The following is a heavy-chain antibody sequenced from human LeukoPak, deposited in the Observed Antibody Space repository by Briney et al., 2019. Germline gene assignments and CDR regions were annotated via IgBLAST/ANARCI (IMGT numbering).Heavy chain of an antibody. V-gene: IGHV4-4*07. CDR1: GGSISDYY. CDR2: IYSSGST. D-gene: IGHD2-2*01. CDR3: ARECSSTSCPCNNMDV. J-gene: IGHJ6*02. Sequence: PSETLSLTCTVSGGSISDYYWVWIRQPAGKGLEWLGRIYSSGSTNYNPSLKSRVTMSVDTSKNQFSLKLSSVTAADTAVYYCARECSSTSCPCNNMDVWGQGTTVTVSS.